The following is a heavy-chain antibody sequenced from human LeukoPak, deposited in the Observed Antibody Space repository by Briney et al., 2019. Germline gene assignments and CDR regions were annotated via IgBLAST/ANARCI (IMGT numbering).Heavy chain of an antibody. CDR2: MSVYNGNT. D-gene: IGHD6-19*01. Sequence: ASVKVSCKASGYTFTNFGISWVRQAPGQGLEWMGWMSVYNGNTNYAQKVQGRVTMTADTSTRTAYMELRSLRSDDTAVYYCARAGGWAREDYKGEAFDIWGQGTKVTVSS. CDR3: ARAGGWAREDYKGEAFDI. V-gene: IGHV1-18*01. CDR1: GYTFTNFG. J-gene: IGHJ3*02.